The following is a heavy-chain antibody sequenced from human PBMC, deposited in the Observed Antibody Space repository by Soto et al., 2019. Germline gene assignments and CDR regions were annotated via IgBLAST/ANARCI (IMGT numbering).Heavy chain of an antibody. Sequence: EVQLVESGGGLVQPGGSLRLSCAASGFTFSSYWMSWVRQAPGKGLEGVANIKQDGSEKYYVDSVKGRFTISRDNAKNSLYLQMNSLRAEDTAVYYCARDDRYSGYDFDYWGQGTLVTVSS. V-gene: IGHV3-7*01. CDR3: ARDDRYSGYDFDY. CDR2: IKQDGSEK. D-gene: IGHD5-12*01. CDR1: GFTFSSYW. J-gene: IGHJ4*02.